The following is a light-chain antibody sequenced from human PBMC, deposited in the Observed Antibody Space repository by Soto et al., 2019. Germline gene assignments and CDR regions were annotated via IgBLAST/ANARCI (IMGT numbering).Light chain of an antibody. CDR1: ESVSSN. J-gene: IGKJ1*01. CDR3: QQRGNRPPWT. V-gene: IGKV3-15*01. CDR2: AAS. Sequence: EIVVTQSPVTLSVSPGERATLSCRASESVSSNLAWFQQKPGQAPRLLIYAASTKATGVPARFSGSGSGTDFTLTISSLEPEDFAVYYCQQRGNRPPWTFGQGTKVDIK.